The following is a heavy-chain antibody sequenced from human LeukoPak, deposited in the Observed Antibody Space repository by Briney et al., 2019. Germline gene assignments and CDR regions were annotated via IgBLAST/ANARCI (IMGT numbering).Heavy chain of an antibody. D-gene: IGHD6-19*01. CDR2: ISSSGDIV. J-gene: IGHJ4*02. Sequence: PGGSLRLSCAASGLTFSEYYISWIRQAPGKGLEWVSDISSSGDIVPYADSVKGRFTISRDNAKDSLYLQMDSLRAEDTAVYYCARETVAGTFDYWSQGTLVTVSS. CDR3: ARETVAGTFDY. V-gene: IGHV3-11*01. CDR1: GLTFSEYY.